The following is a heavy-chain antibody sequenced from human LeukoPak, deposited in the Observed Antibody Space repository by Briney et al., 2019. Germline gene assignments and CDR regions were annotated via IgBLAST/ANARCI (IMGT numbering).Heavy chain of an antibody. Sequence: GGSLRLSCAASGFTFSRYWMHWVRQAPGKGLVWISRINPEETTTSYADSVRGRFTISRDNAKNTLYLEMNCLRTEDTAVYYCARGGLEPVDYWGQGSLVTVSS. CDR3: ARGGLEPVDY. CDR1: GFTFSRYW. D-gene: IGHD1-14*01. J-gene: IGHJ4*02. V-gene: IGHV3-74*01. CDR2: INPEETTT.